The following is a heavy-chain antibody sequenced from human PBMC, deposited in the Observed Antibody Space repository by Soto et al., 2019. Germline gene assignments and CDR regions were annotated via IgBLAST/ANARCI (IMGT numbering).Heavy chain of an antibody. CDR1: GFTFTNYW. CDR3: ARDCGGNPGIY. D-gene: IGHD2-21*01. Sequence: EVQLVESGGGLVQPGGSLRLSCAASGFTFTNYWMSWVRQAPGKGLEWVASIKQDGGEKYYVDSVKGRFTISRDNAKDALYLQMNSLRAEDTAVYYCARDCGGNPGIYWGQGALVTVSS. CDR2: IKQDGGEK. V-gene: IGHV3-7*04. J-gene: IGHJ4*02.